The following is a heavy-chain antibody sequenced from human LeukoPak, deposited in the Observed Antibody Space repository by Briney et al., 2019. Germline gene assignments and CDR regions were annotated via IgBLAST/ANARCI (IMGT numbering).Heavy chain of an antibody. Sequence: PGGSLRLSCAASGFTFSNYNMNWARQAPGKGLEWVSSISTSSSYIYYADSVKGRFTITRDNAKNSLYLQMNSLRAEDTAVYYCARDDKGLGDAFDVWGQGTMVTVSS. V-gene: IGHV3-21*01. J-gene: IGHJ3*01. CDR3: ARDDKGLGDAFDV. CDR1: GFTFSNYN. CDR2: ISTSSSYI. D-gene: IGHD3-16*01.